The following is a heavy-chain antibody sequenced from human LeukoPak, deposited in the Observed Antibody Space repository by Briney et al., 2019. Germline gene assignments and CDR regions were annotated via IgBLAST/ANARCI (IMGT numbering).Heavy chain of an antibody. V-gene: IGHV1-69*11. CDR2: IIPILSQS. CDR1: AGTLSTYS. CDR3: ATGGAYRDAFDI. Sequence: ASVKVSCKASAGTLSTYSIIWVRQAPGQGLEWMGRIIPILSQSNYAQKFQGTVSITADEFTETAYMELSSLRSDDTAVYYCATGGAYRDAFDIWGQGTMVTVSS. D-gene: IGHD3-10*01. J-gene: IGHJ3*02.